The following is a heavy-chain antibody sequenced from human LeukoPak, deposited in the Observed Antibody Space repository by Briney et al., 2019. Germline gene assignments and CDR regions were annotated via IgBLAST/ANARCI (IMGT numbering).Heavy chain of an antibody. D-gene: IGHD3-22*01. CDR1: GYILTGHY. J-gene: IGHJ5*02. CDR3: ARGEIIVVPPAPTSLET. CDR2: INPSNGDT. V-gene: IGHV1-2*02. Sequence: GASVKVSCRASGYILTGHYMHWVRQAPGQGLEWMGWINPSNGDTKYAQKFQGRVTMTGDRSISTAYMELSRLIFDDTAVYYCARGEIIVVPPAPTSLETWGQGTLVTVSS.